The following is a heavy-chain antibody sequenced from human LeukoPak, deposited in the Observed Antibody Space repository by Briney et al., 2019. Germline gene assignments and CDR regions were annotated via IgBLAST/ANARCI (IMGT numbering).Heavy chain of an antibody. V-gene: IGHV3-21*01. D-gene: IGHD1-14*01. CDR2: ISYI. CDR1: GFTFSNYV. J-gene: IGHJ6*03. Sequence: PGGSLRLSCAASGFTFSNYVMNWVRQAPGKGLEWVSSISYIYYADSVKGRFTISRDNAKNPLYLQMNSLRAEDTALYYCARDRGNQRGYYYYYMDVWGKGTTVTVSS. CDR3: ARDRGNQRGYYYYYMDV.